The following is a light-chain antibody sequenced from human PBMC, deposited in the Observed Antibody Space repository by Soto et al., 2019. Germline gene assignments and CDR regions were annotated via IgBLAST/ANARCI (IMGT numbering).Light chain of an antibody. V-gene: IGKV1-9*01. CDR2: AAS. CDR1: QGISSY. CDR3: KQLNSYPIT. J-gene: IGKJ5*01. Sequence: DIQLTQSPSFLSASVGDRVTITCRASQGISSYLAWYQQKPGKAPKLLIYAASTLQSGVQSRFSGSGSGTEFTLTISSLQPEDFATYYCKQLNSYPITFGQGTRLEIK.